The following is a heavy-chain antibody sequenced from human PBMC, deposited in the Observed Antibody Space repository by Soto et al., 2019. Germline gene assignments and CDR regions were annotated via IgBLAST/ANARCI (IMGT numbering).Heavy chain of an antibody. CDR3: ARLMIGTGGDAFYI. CDR2: ISSSGPGR. Sequence: PGGSLRLSCAASGFTFSSSSMNWLRQAPGKELEWVSYISSSGPGRYYGGSVKGRFNISRDNARNLLYLQMNSLRYEDTAVYYCARLMIGTGGDAFYIWVPGT. J-gene: IGHJ3*02. V-gene: IGHV3-48*02. D-gene: IGHD3-22*01. CDR1: GFTFSSSS.